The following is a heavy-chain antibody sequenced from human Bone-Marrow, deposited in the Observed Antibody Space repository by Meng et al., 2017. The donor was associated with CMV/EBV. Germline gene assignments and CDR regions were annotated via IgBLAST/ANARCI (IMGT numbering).Heavy chain of an antibody. J-gene: IGHJ1*01. Sequence: LTCAVYGWSVSNYYWNWIRQSPGKGLEWIGEINHSGSTNYNPSLKSRVTISVDTSKKQFSLMLTSMTAADTAVFFCARSTYGGFFQHWGQGTLVTVSS. CDR1: GWSVSNYY. D-gene: IGHD3-10*01. CDR2: INHSGST. V-gene: IGHV4-34*01. CDR3: ARSTYGGFFQH.